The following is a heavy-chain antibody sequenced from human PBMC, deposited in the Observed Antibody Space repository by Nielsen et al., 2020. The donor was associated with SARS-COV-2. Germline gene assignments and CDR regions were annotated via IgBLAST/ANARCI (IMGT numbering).Heavy chain of an antibody. CDR3: AREPDPDIVVVPAAIDGMDV. D-gene: IGHD2-2*01. V-gene: IGHV5-51*01. CDR2: IHPGDSET. CDR1: GYSFSSYW. Sequence: GESLKISCEGSGYSFSSYWIGWVRQMPGKGLEWVGIIHPGDSETRYSPSLQGQVTISADKSIDTAYLQWNSLKASDTALYYCAREPDPDIVVVPAAIDGMDVWGQGTTVTVSS. J-gene: IGHJ6*02.